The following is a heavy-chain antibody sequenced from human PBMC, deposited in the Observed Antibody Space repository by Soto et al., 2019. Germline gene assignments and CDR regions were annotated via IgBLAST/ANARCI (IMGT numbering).Heavy chain of an antibody. V-gene: IGHV1-18*01. CDR3: ARVLPRPYYYYMDV. J-gene: IGHJ6*03. Sequence: EASVKVSCKASGYTFTSYGISWVRQAPGQGLEWMGWISAYNGNTNYAQKLQGRVTMTTDISTSTAYMELRSLRSDYTAVYYCARVLPRPYYYYMDVWGKGTTVTVS. CDR1: GYTFTSYG. CDR2: ISAYNGNT.